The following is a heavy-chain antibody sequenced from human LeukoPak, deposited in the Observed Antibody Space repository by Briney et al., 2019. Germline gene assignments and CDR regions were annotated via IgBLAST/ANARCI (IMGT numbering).Heavy chain of an antibody. J-gene: IGHJ4*02. CDR3: ARSGYSGYDRFDY. V-gene: IGHV4-34*01. CDR1: GGSFSGYY. Sequence: SETLSLTCAVYGGSFSGYYWSWIRQPPGKGLEWIGEINHSGSTNYNPSLKSRVTISVDTSKNQFSLKLTSVTAADTAVYYCARSGYSGYDRFDYWGQGTLVTVSS. D-gene: IGHD5-12*01. CDR2: INHSGST.